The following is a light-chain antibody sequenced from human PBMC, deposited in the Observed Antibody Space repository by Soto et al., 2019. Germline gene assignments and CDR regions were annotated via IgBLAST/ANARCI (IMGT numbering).Light chain of an antibody. Sequence: DIQMTQSPSTLSASVGDRITITCRASQSISTWLAWYQQKPGKAPKLLISKASSLESGVPSRFSGSGSGTEFTLTISSLQPDDFATYYCQHYYTYLWTFGQGTKVEIK. CDR3: QHYYTYLWT. CDR1: QSISTW. CDR2: KAS. J-gene: IGKJ1*01. V-gene: IGKV1-5*03.